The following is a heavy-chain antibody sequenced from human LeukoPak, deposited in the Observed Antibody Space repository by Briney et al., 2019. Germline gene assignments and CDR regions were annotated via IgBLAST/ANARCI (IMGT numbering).Heavy chain of an antibody. CDR3: AREEEDYYDSGTYYFDF. CDR1: GFTVISNY. CDR2: ISSTSDYI. V-gene: IGHV3-21*01. D-gene: IGHD3-10*01. Sequence: KSGGSLRLSCAASGFTVISNYMSWVRQAPGKGLEWVSSISSTSDYIYYADSLKGRFTISRDNAKNSLYLQMNSLRAEDTAVYYCAREEEDYYDSGTYYFDFWGQGTLVTVSS. J-gene: IGHJ4*02.